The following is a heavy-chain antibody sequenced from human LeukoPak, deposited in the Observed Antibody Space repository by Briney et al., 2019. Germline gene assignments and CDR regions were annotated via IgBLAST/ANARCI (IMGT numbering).Heavy chain of an antibody. J-gene: IGHJ4*02. CDR1: GFTFSKYW. Sequence: PGGSLRLSCAASGFTFSKYWMLWVRHAPGKGLESVSRINTDGTVTTYADSVKGRFTVSRDNADNTMFLQMNSVRAEDTAVYYCATKQWLAPPPDSWGQGTPVTVSS. CDR3: ATKQWLAPPPDS. V-gene: IGHV3-74*01. D-gene: IGHD6-19*01. CDR2: INTDGTVT.